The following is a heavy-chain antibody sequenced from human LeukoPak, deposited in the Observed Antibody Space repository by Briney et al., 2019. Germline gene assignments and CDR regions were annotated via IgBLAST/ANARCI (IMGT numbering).Heavy chain of an antibody. Sequence: ASVKVSCKASGYTFTSYDINWVRQATGQGLEWMGWMNPNSGNTGYAQKFQGRVTMTRNTSISTAYMELSSLRSEDTAVYYCARVPLWFGDHPGGLWGQGTLVTVSS. D-gene: IGHD3-10*01. CDR2: MNPNSGNT. J-gene: IGHJ4*02. CDR3: ARVPLWFGDHPGGL. V-gene: IGHV1-8*01. CDR1: GYTFTSYD.